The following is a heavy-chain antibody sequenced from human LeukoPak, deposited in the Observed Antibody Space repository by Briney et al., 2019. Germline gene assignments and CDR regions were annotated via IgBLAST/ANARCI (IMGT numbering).Heavy chain of an antibody. CDR2: IYYSGST. D-gene: IGHD3-22*01. CDR3: ARDSNYYDSSGYYSNWFDP. V-gene: IGHV4-30-4*01. J-gene: IGHJ5*02. Sequence: SQTLSLTCTVSGGSISSGDYYWSWIRQPPGKGLEWIGYIYYSGSTYYSPSLKSRVTISVDTSKNQFSLKLSSVTAADTAVYYCARDSNYYDSSGYYSNWFDPWGQGTLVTVSS. CDR1: GGSISSGDYY.